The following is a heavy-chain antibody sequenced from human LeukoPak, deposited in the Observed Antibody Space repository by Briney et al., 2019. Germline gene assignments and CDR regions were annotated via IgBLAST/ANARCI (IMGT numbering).Heavy chain of an antibody. CDR2: VRYDGSYK. CDR1: GFIFSNYG. CDR3: ARGHPTGHELLFDY. V-gene: IGHV3-30*02. D-gene: IGHD1-1*01. J-gene: IGHJ4*02. Sequence: GGSLRLSCAASGFIFSNYGMHWVRQAPGKGLEWVAFVRYDGSYKFYADSVKGRFTISRDNSKDTLYLQMNSLRADDTAVYYCARGHPTGHELLFDYWGQGTLVTVSS.